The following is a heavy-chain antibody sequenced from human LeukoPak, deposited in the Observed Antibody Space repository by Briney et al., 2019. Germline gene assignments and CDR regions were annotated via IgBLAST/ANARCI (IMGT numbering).Heavy chain of an antibody. CDR3: ASGIVLRFLEWPESFDY. Sequence: PSETLSLTCTVSGGSISSYYWSWIRQPAGKGLEWIGRIYTSGSTNYSPSLKSRVTMSVDTSKNQFSLKLSSVTAADTAVYYCASGIVLRFLEWPESFDYWGQGTLVTVSS. CDR2: IYTSGST. CDR1: GGSISSYY. V-gene: IGHV4-4*07. D-gene: IGHD3-3*01. J-gene: IGHJ4*02.